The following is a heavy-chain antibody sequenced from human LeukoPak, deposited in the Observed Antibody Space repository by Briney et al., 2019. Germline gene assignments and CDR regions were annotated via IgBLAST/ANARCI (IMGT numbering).Heavy chain of an antibody. CDR1: GFSFDTYA. CDR3: AREIFGSGSYPDF. Sequence: GRSLRLSCAASGFSFDTYAMHWVRQAPGQGLEWVALWHDGSHKFYSNSVRGQFTISRDNSKNTVYLQMNNLRPDDTAVYYCAREIFGSGSYPDFWGQGTLVTASS. D-gene: IGHD3-10*01. J-gene: IGHJ4*02. CDR2: WHDGSHK. V-gene: IGHV3-33*01.